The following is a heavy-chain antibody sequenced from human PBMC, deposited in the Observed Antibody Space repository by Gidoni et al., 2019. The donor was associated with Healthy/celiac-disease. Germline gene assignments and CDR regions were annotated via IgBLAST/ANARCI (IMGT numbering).Heavy chain of an antibody. CDR2: IYYSGST. CDR1: GGSISSSSYY. CDR3: ARLLTKRYYDFWSGYYSGMDV. J-gene: IGHJ6*02. V-gene: IGHV4-39*01. D-gene: IGHD3-3*01. Sequence: QLQLQESGPGLVKPSDTLSLTCTVSGGSISSSSYYLGWVRQPPGKGLAWVGSIYYSGSTYYNPSLKSRVTISVDTSKNQFSLKLSSVTAADTAVYYCARLLTKRYYDFWSGYYSGMDVWGQGTTVTVSS.